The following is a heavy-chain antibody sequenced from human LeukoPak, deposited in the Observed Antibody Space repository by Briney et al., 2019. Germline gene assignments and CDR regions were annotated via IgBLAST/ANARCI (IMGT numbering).Heavy chain of an antibody. CDR2: INHSGST. Sequence: SETLSLTCAVYGGSFGGYYWSWIRQPPGKGLEWIGEINHSGSTNYNPSLKSRVTISVDTSKNQFSLKLSSVTAADTAVYYCARRPTMIVVDVWGQGTLVTVSS. CDR3: ARRPTMIVVDV. D-gene: IGHD3-22*01. J-gene: IGHJ4*02. CDR1: GGSFGGYY. V-gene: IGHV4-34*01.